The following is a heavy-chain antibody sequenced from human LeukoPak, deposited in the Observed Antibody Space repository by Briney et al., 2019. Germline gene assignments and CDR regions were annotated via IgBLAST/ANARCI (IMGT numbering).Heavy chain of an antibody. CDR2: INPDGSEK. V-gene: IGHV3-7*01. CDR3: ARYYDPPVGDAFDI. J-gene: IGHJ3*02. Sequence: GGSLRLSCAASGFRFGSDWMSWVRQAPGKGLEWVANINPDGSEKYYVDSVKGRLTISRDDDKNSLYLQLNSLRAEDTAVYYCARYYDPPVGDAFDIWGQGTMVTVSS. CDR1: GFRFGSDW. D-gene: IGHD3-16*01.